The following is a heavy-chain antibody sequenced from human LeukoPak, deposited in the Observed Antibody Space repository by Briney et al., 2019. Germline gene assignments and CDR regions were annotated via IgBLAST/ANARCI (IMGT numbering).Heavy chain of an antibody. CDR2: LKQDGSQT. CDR1: GFTFSMYW. J-gene: IGHJ3*02. V-gene: IGHV3-7*01. CDR3: ARGGTYDI. Sequence: GGSLRLSCVASGFTFSMYWMTWFRQAPGKGLEWVANLKQDGSQTNYVDSVKGRFTISRDNAKKSLYLQMNSLRGEDTAVYYCARGGTYDIWGQGTRVTVSS.